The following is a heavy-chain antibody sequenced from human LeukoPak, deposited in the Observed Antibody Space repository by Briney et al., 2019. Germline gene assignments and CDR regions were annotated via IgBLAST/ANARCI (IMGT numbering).Heavy chain of an antibody. Sequence: GASVKVSCKASGYTFVKYDIHWVRQAPGQRREWMGWINTGNGDPKSSQKFQGRVTITRDTSASTAYMELSSLTSEDTALYYCARSTVTHAGLDLWGQGTMVSVSP. CDR1: GYTFVKYD. V-gene: IGHV1-3*04. J-gene: IGHJ3*01. CDR3: ARSTVTHAGLDL. CDR2: INTGNGDP. D-gene: IGHD4-17*01.